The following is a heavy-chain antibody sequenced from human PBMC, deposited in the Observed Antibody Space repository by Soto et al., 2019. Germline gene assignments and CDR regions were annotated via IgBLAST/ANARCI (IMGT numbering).Heavy chain of an antibody. J-gene: IGHJ6*02. CDR1: VFTFSSYG. Sequence: GGSLRLSCAASVFTFSSYGMHWVRQAPGKGLEWVAVIWYDGSNKYYADSVKGRFTISRDNSKNTLYLQMNSLRAEDTAVYYCAREVDYDFWSGLYYYYGMDVWGQATTVTVSS. CDR2: IWYDGSNK. CDR3: AREVDYDFWSGLYYYYGMDV. V-gene: IGHV3-33*01. D-gene: IGHD3-3*01.